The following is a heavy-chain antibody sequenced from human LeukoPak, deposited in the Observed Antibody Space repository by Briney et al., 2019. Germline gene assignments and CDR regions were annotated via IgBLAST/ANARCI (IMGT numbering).Heavy chain of an antibody. V-gene: IGHV3-23*01. J-gene: IGHJ4*02. Sequence: PAGSLRLSCAASGFTFSTYAISWVRPAPGKGLEWVSGVSPSGNTTYYPDSVKGRFAISRDNAKNTVYLQMNSVRADDTAVYYCARESRYRDYFDYWGQGTMVTVSS. CDR3: ARESRYRDYFDY. D-gene: IGHD1-14*01. CDR2: VSPSGNTT. CDR1: GFTFSTYA.